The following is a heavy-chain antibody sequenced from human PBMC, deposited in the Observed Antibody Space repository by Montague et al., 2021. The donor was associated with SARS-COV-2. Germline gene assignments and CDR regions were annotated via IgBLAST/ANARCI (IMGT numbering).Heavy chain of an antibody. CDR1: GGSFSGYY. Sequence: SETLSLTCAVYGGSFSGYYWNWIRQPPGKGLEWIGEINHSGSAKYNPSLKRRVTISVDTSKNQFSLKLNSVTAADTAVYYCARLRDGVVPSPILGVGPYYSYYFIDVWGKGTTVTVSS. CDR3: ARLRDGVVPSPILGVGPYYSYYFIDV. CDR2: INHSGSA. D-gene: IGHD3-10*01. V-gene: IGHV4-34*01. J-gene: IGHJ6*03.